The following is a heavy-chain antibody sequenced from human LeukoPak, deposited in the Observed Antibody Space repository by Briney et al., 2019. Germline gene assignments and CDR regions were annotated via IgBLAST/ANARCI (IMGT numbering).Heavy chain of an antibody. CDR2: ISISSSYI. Sequence: GGSLRLPCAPSGFTFSSYSMNWVRQAPGKGLEWVSSISISSSYIYYADSVKGRFTISRDNAKNSLYLQMNSLGAEDTAVYYCARELDTEEFDYWGQGTLVTVSS. J-gene: IGHJ4*02. CDR1: GFTFSSYS. CDR3: ARELDTEEFDY. D-gene: IGHD1-14*01. V-gene: IGHV3-21*01.